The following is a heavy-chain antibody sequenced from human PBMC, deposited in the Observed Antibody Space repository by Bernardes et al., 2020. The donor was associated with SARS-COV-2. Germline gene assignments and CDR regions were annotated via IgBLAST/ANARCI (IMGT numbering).Heavy chain of an antibody. CDR1: GGSISSSSFY. Sequence: SETLYLTCTVSGGSISSSSFYWGWLRQPPGKGLEWIGSIYHSGSTSYNPSLNSRVTISVDTSKNQFSLKLSSVTAADTAVYYCARQDYGSGSYLGYWGQGTLVTVSS. D-gene: IGHD3-10*01. CDR2: IYHSGST. J-gene: IGHJ4*02. CDR3: ARQDYGSGSYLGY. V-gene: IGHV4-39*01.